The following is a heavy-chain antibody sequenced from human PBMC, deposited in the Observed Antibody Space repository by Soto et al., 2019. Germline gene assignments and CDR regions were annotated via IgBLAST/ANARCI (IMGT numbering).Heavy chain of an antibody. Sequence: RRLSCAASGFTFDDYAMHWVRQAPGKGLEWVSGISWNSGSIGYADSVKGRFTISRDNAKNSLYLQMNSLRAEDTALYYCARSLTAAGTYYGMDVWGQGTTVTVSS. V-gene: IGHV3-9*01. CDR2: ISWNSGSI. CDR1: GFTFDDYA. D-gene: IGHD6-13*01. CDR3: ARSLTAAGTYYGMDV. J-gene: IGHJ6*02.